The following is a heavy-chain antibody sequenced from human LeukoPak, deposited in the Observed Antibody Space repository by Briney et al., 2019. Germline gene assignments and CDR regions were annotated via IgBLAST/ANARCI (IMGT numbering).Heavy chain of an antibody. V-gene: IGHV4-30-2*02. J-gene: IGHJ4*02. CDR1: GGSISSGGYS. D-gene: IGHD2-15*01. Sequence: NPSQTLSLTCAVSGGSISSGGYSWSWIRQPPGKGLEWIGYIYHSGSTYYNPSLKSRVTISVDRSKNQFSLKLSSVTAADTAVYYCATRRGYCSGGNCNYYFDYWGQGTLVTVSS. CDR2: IYHSGST. CDR3: ATRRGYCSGGNCNYYFDY.